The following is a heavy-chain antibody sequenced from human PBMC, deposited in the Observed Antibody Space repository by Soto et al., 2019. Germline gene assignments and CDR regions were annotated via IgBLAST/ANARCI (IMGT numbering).Heavy chain of an antibody. V-gene: IGHV4-59*01. CDR3: ARDSTAWGPYSDIDV. J-gene: IGHJ6*02. D-gene: IGHD2-15*01. CDR1: GGSIAYYY. Sequence: SETLSLTCTVSGGSIAYYYWIWIRQPPGKGLEWLGYISDSGTTGYNPSLRGRVTFSVDTSKNQFSMKINSVTTADTAVYYCARDSTAWGPYSDIDVWGQGTTVTVSS. CDR2: ISDSGTT.